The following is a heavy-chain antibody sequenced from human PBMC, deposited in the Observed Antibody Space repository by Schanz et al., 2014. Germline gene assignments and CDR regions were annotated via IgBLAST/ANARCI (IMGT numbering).Heavy chain of an antibody. J-gene: IGHJ4*02. V-gene: IGHV1-3*04. CDR3: ARDRRFFDRDELYYFDS. CDR2: INTGSGDT. D-gene: IGHD3-3*01. Sequence: QVHLVQSGAEVKRPGASVKVSCKASEYSFTSYSMHWVRQAPGQRLEWMGWINTGSGDTKYSQNFQGRVTITRDTSASTAYMELSSLRSEDTAVYSCARDRRFFDRDELYYFDSSGQGTLVTVSS. CDR1: EYSFTSYS.